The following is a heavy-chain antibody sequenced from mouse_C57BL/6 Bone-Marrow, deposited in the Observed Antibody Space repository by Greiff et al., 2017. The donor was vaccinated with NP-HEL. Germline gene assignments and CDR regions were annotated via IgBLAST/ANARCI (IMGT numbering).Heavy chain of an antibody. CDR3: AYYGWFAY. V-gene: IGHV3-6*01. Sequence: VQLKQSGPGLVKPSQSLSLTCSVTGYSITSGYYWNWIRQFPGNKLEWMGYISYDGSNNYNPSLKNRISITRDTSKNQFFLKLNSVTTEDTATYYCAYYGWFAYWGQGTLVTVSA. CDR2: ISYDGSN. J-gene: IGHJ3*01. CDR1: GYSITSGYY. D-gene: IGHD1-1*01.